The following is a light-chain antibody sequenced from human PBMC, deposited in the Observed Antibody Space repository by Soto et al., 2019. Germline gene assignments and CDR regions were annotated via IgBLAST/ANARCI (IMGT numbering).Light chain of an antibody. CDR3: QQSYSTPPWT. CDR2: ATS. Sequence: DIQMTQSPSSLSASVGDRVTITCRASQSISTYLIWYQQKPGKAPKLLIYATSSLQSGVPSRFSGSGSGTDVTLPISSLQHEDFATYYCQQSYSTPPWTFGQGTKVEIK. J-gene: IGKJ1*01. V-gene: IGKV1-39*01. CDR1: QSISTY.